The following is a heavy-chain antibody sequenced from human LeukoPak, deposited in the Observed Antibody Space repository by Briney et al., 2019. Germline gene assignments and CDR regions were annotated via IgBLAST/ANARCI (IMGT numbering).Heavy chain of an antibody. V-gene: IGHV4-39*01. CDR1: GGSISSSSYY. D-gene: IGHD6-13*01. Sequence: PSETLSLTCTVSGGSISSSSYYWGWIRQPPGKGLEWIGTIYYGGSTYYNPSLKSRVTISVDTSKNQFSLKLSSVTAADTAVYCCARQSPNTYTSSWYNWFDPWGQGTLVTVSS. CDR3: ARQSPNTYTSSWYNWFDP. J-gene: IGHJ5*02. CDR2: IYYGGST.